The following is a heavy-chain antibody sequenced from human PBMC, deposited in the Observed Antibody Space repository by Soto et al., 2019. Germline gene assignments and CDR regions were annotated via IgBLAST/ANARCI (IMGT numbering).Heavy chain of an antibody. V-gene: IGHV3-48*02. Sequence: PGGSLRLSCAASGFTFSSYSMNRVRQAPGKGLEWVSYISSSSSTVYYADSVKGRFAISRDNAKNSLYLQMNSLRDEDTAVYYCARDRDYGGNGVLDYWGQGTLVTVSS. CDR3: ARDRDYGGNGVLDY. D-gene: IGHD4-17*01. CDR1: GFTFSSYS. CDR2: ISSSSSTV. J-gene: IGHJ4*02.